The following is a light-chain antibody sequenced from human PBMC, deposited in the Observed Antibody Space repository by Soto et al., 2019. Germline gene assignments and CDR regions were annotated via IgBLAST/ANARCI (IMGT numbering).Light chain of an antibody. CDR1: SSDVGGYNY. Sequence: QSVLTQPRSVSGSPGQSVAISCAGTSSDVGGYNYVSWYQQYPGKAPKLMIYDVSKRPSGVPDRFSGSKSGNTASLTISELQAEDEADYYCCSFAGLFGGGTKLTVL. CDR3: CSFAGL. V-gene: IGLV2-11*01. CDR2: DVS. J-gene: IGLJ2*01.